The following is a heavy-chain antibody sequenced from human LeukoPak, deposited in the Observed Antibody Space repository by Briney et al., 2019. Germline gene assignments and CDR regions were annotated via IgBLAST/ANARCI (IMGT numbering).Heavy chain of an antibody. V-gene: IGHV4-4*07. Sequence: PSETLSLTCTVSGGSISSYYWSWIRQPAGKGLEWIGRIYTSGSTNYNPSLKSRVTMSVDTSKNQFSLKLSSVTAADTAVYYCAREYYDILTGYYVLDYWGQGTLVTVSS. J-gene: IGHJ4*02. D-gene: IGHD3-9*01. CDR1: GGSISSYY. CDR3: AREYYDILTGYYVLDY. CDR2: IYTSGST.